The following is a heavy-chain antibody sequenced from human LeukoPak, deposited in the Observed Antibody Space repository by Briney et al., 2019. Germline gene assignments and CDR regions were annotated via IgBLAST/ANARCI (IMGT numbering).Heavy chain of an antibody. CDR3: ARAQEVYSSSWYPFDY. J-gene: IGHJ4*02. CDR2: ISSSSSYI. Sequence: GGSLRLSCAASGFTFSSYSMNWVRQAPGKGLEWVSSISSSSSYIYYADSVKGRFTISRDNAKNSLYLQMNSLGAEDTAVYYCARAQEVYSSSWYPFDYWGQGTLVTVSS. D-gene: IGHD6-13*01. CDR1: GFTFSSYS. V-gene: IGHV3-21*01.